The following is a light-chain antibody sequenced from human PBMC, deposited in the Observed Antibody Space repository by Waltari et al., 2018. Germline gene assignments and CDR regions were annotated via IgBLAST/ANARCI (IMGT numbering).Light chain of an antibody. V-gene: IGKV2-28*01. CDR1: QSLLHSNGYNY. J-gene: IGKJ1*01. Sequence: IMVTHSPLSLPATARQPASTSCRTMQSLLHSNGYNYLYWYLQKPGQSPQLLIYVGSNRASGVPDRFSGSGSGTDFTLKISRVEAEDVGVYYCMQSLQALWTFGQGTKVEFK. CDR3: MQSLQALWT. CDR2: VGS.